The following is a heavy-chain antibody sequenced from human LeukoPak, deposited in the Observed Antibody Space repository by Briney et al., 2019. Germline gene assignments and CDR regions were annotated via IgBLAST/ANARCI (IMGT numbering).Heavy chain of an antibody. CDR3: ARGSYYDFWSDRFYYMDV. CDR1: GGTFSSYA. CDR2: IIPIFGTA. J-gene: IGHJ6*03. D-gene: IGHD3-3*01. V-gene: IGHV1-69*05. Sequence: SVTVSCKASGGTFSSYAISWVRQAPGQGLEWMGGIIPIFGTANYAQKFQGRVTITTDESTSTAYMELSSLRSEDTAVYYCARGSYYDFWSDRFYYMDVWGKGTTVTVSS.